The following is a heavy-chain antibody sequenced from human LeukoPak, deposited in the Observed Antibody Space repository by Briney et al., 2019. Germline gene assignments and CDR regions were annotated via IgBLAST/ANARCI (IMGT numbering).Heavy chain of an antibody. V-gene: IGHV4-59*08. CDR2: IYYSGST. CDR1: AGSISSYY. J-gene: IGHJ3*02. Sequence: PSETLSLTCTVSAGSISSYYWSWLRQPPGKGLEWIGYIYYSGSTNYNPSLKSRVTISVDTSKNQFSLKLSSVTAADTAVYYCARHLDSSSWYRDAFDIWGQGTMATVSS. CDR3: ARHLDSSSWYRDAFDI. D-gene: IGHD6-13*01.